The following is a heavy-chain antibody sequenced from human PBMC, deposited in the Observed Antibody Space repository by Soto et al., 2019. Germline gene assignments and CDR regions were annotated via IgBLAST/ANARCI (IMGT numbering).Heavy chain of an antibody. CDR2: ISGSGGTT. CDR3: ARDHYSGYDFFDY. J-gene: IGHJ4*02. CDR1: GFTFSSYA. Sequence: PGGSLRLSCAASGFTFSSYAMSWVRQAPGKGLEWVSAISGSGGTTYYADSVKGRFTISRDNAKNTLYLQMNSLRAEDTAVYYCARDHYSGYDFFDYWGQGTLVTVSS. V-gene: IGHV3-23*01. D-gene: IGHD5-12*01.